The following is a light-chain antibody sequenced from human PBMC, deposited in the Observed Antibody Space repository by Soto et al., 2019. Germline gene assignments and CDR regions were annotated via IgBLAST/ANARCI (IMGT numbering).Light chain of an antibody. Sequence: QSVLTQPPSASGSPGQSVTISCTGTSNDVGDYNYVSWYQQHPGKAPKLIIYEVYRRPSGVPDRFSGSKAGNTASLTVSGLRSEDEADYYCSSFAGNNIYYVFGTGTKLTVL. CDR2: EVY. J-gene: IGLJ1*01. V-gene: IGLV2-8*01. CDR3: SSFAGNNIYYV. CDR1: SNDVGDYNY.